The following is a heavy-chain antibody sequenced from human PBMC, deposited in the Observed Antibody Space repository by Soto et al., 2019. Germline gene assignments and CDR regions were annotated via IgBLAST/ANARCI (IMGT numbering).Heavy chain of an antibody. Sequence: QVQLQESGPGLVKPSQTLSLTCTVSGGSISSGDYYWSWIRQPPGKGLEWIGYIYYSGSTNYNPSLKSRSTRPVHRSKNQCSLKLSPVTAAGTAVYYCSRVSGYDYYGMDVWGQGTTVTVSS. V-gene: IGHV4-30-4*01. D-gene: IGHD3-10*01. CDR1: GGSISSGDYY. J-gene: IGHJ6*02. CDR3: SRVSGYDYYGMDV. CDR2: IYYSGST.